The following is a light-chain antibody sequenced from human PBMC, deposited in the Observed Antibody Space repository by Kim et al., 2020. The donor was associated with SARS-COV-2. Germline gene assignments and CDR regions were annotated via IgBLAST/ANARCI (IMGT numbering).Light chain of an antibody. CDR3: SSFTTRSTLV. CDR2: DVN. CDR1: SSNIGSYNY. Sequence: QSALTQPASVSGSPGQSISISCTGTSSNIGSYNYVSWHQQHPGKAPKLMIYDVNKRPSGISSRFSGSKSGSTASLTISGLQAEDEADYYCSSFTTRSTLVFGGRTQLTVL. V-gene: IGLV2-14*03. J-gene: IGLJ3*02.